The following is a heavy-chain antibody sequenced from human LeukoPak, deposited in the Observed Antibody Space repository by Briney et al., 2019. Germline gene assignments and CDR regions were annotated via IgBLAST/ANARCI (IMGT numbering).Heavy chain of an antibody. D-gene: IGHD3-10*01. J-gene: IGHJ5*02. Sequence: GASVTVSCKASGYTFTGYYIHWVRQAPGQGLEWMGGLNPDTGSTNYAQKFQARVIMTRDTSINTAYVELRRLRYDDTAMYFCARESFSGSGGLNWFAPWGQGTLVTVSA. CDR1: GYTFTGYY. V-gene: IGHV1-2*02. CDR2: LNPDTGST. CDR3: ARESFSGSGGLNWFAP.